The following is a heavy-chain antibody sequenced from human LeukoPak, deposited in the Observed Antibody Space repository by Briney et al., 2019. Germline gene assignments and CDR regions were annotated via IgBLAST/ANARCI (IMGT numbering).Heavy chain of an antibody. V-gene: IGHV3-23*01. D-gene: IGHD1-14*01. Sequence: PGGPLRLSCASSRFSFSTFPLGWVRQAPGKGREGVSGISAGGETTFYADSVWARLTNSRDNSKNTLYLQMNSLRADDTAVYYCAKSLLTTASGTGRAFDIWGQGTMVSVSS. J-gene: IGHJ3*02. CDR2: ISAGGETT. CDR3: AKSLLTTASGTGRAFDI. CDR1: RFSFSTFP.